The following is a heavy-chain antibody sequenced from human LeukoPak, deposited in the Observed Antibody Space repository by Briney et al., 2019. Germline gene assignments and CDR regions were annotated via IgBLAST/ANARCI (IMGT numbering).Heavy chain of an antibody. D-gene: IGHD6-19*01. CDR3: ARDSRGPNRGIAVAVASSDY. CDR1: GFTFSSYS. J-gene: IGHJ4*02. Sequence: RGSLRLSCAASGFTFSSYSMNWVRQAPGKGLEWVSSISSSSSYIYYADSVKGRFTISRDNAKNSLYLQMNSLRAEDTAVYYCARDSRGPNRGIAVAVASSDYWGQGTLVTVSS. V-gene: IGHV3-21*01. CDR2: ISSSSSYI.